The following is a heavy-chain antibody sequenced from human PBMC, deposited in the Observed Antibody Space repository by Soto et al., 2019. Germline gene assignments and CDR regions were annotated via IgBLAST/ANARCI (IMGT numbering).Heavy chain of an antibody. V-gene: IGHV1-18*01. CDR1: RYTFANYG. Sequence: ASVXVSFKTSRYTFANYGITLVRQAPGQPLEWLGWISLYSDGTNYAQKFQGRVSMTTDTSTTTAYMELRSLRSDDTAVYYCARVVKGAEACLGTWGQGPLVNVSS. D-gene: IGHD3-16*01. CDR2: ISLYSDGT. J-gene: IGHJ4*02. CDR3: ARVVKGAEACLGT.